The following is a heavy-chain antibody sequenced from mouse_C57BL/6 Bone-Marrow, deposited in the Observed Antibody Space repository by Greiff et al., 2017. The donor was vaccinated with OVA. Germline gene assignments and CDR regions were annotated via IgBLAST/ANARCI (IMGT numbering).Heavy chain of an antibody. V-gene: IGHV1-19*01. Sequence: EVQLQQSGPVLVKPGASVKMSCKASGYTFTDYYMNWVKQSHGKSLEWIGVINPYNGGTSYNQKFKGKATLTVDKSSSTAYMELNSLTSEDSAVYYCARRHDGYYYWYFDVWGTGTTVTVSS. CDR3: ARRHDGYYYWYFDV. CDR2: INPYNGGT. D-gene: IGHD2-3*01. CDR1: GYTFTDYY. J-gene: IGHJ1*03.